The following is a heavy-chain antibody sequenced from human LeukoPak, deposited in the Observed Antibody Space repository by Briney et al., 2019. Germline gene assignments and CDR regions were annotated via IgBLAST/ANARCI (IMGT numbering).Heavy chain of an antibody. Sequence: SETLSLTCAVYGGSFSGYYWSWIRQPPGKGLGWIGEINHSGSTNYNPSLRSRVTISVDTSKNQFSLKLSSVTAADTAVYYCARRRYCSSTSCYTLWFDPWGQGTLVTVSS. CDR2: INHSGST. V-gene: IGHV4-34*01. J-gene: IGHJ5*02. D-gene: IGHD2-2*02. CDR1: GGSFSGYY. CDR3: ARRRYCSSTSCYTLWFDP.